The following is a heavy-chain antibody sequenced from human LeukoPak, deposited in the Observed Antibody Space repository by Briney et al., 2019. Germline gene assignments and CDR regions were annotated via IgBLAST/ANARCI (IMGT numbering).Heavy chain of an antibody. CDR2: ISSHSSYT. D-gene: IGHD1-14*01. V-gene: IGHV3-11*05. CDR1: GFTFSDFY. CDR3: ARGGWREPDALDI. Sequence: KTGGSLRLSCAASGFTFSDFYINWVRQAPGKGLEWVSYISSHSSYTNYADSVKGRFTISRDNAKNSLYLQMNSLRAEDTAMYYCARGGWREPDALDIWGQGTMVTVSS. J-gene: IGHJ3*02.